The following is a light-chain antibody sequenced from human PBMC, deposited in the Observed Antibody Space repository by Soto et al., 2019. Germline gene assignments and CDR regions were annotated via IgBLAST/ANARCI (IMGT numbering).Light chain of an antibody. V-gene: IGLV4-69*01. CDR2: LNSDGSP. J-gene: IGLJ3*02. CDR1: SGHSSYA. CDR3: QTWGTGIQV. Sequence: QLVLTQSPSASASLGASFRLTCTLSSGHSSYAIAWHQQQPEKGPRYLMKLNSDGSPSKGDGIPDRFSGSSSGAVRYLTISSLQSEDEADYYCQTWGTGIQVFGGGTKVTVL.